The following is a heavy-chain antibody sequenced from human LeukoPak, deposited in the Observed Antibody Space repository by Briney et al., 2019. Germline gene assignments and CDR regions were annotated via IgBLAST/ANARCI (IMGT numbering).Heavy chain of an antibody. CDR1: GFTFSSYD. CDR2: IGTAGDT. J-gene: IGHJ6*02. V-gene: IGHV3-13*01. CDR3: ARAAYCSSTSCYLNYYYGMDV. Sequence: GGSLRLSCAASGFTFSSYDMHWVRQATGKGLEWVSAIGTAGDTYYPGSVEGRFTISRENAKNSLYLQMNSLRAGDTAVYYCARAAYCSSTSCYLNYYYGMDVWGQGTTVTVSS. D-gene: IGHD2-2*01.